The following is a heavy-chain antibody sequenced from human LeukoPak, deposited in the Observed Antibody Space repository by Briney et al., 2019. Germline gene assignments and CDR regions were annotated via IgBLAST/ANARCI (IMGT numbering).Heavy chain of an antibody. J-gene: IGHJ3*02. CDR1: GGSISSGSYY. CDR2: IYTSGST. Sequence: SETLSLTCIVSGGSISSGSYYWRWVRQPAGKGREWIGRIYTSGSTNYNPSLKSRATISVATSKNQFSLKLSSVTAADTAVYYCARVSRFLEWLFSPCAFDIWGQGTMVTVSS. V-gene: IGHV4-61*02. D-gene: IGHD3-3*01. CDR3: ARVSRFLEWLFSPCAFDI.